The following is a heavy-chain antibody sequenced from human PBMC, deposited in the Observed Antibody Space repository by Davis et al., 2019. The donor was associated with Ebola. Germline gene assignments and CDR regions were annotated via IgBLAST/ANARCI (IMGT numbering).Heavy chain of an antibody. D-gene: IGHD3-3*02. CDR3: SGVLFHFWRGYPYIAY. CDR2: TYYRSKWHN. J-gene: IGHJ4*02. Sequence: MPSETLSLTCAIPGASVSSNTAAWNWIRQSPSRGLEWLGRTYYRSKWHNDYAVSVKSRITINPDTSNNQFSLQLNSVTPEDTAVYYCSGVLFHFWRGYPYIAYWGQGSLVTVSS. CDR1: GASVSSNTAA. V-gene: IGHV6-1*01.